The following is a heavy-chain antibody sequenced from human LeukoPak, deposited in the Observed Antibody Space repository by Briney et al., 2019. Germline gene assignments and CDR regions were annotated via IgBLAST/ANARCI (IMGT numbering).Heavy chain of an antibody. CDR2: IYYSGST. CDR1: GGSISSSYY. Sequence: PSETLSLTCTVSGGSISSSYYWGWIRQPPGKGLEWIGSIYYSGSTYYNPSLKSRVTISVDTSKNQFSLKLSSVTAADTAVYYCARVAMIVVVFDYWGQGTLVTVSS. V-gene: IGHV4-39*07. CDR3: ARVAMIVVVFDY. J-gene: IGHJ4*02. D-gene: IGHD3-22*01.